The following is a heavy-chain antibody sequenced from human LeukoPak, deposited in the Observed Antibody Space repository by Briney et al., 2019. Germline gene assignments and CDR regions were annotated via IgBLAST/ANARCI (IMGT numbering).Heavy chain of an antibody. CDR1: GYTFTGYY. J-gene: IGHJ4*02. CDR3: ARGLRVEGYCSGGSCYAVVY. Sequence: ASVKVSCKASGYTFTGYYMHWVRQAPGQGLEWMGWINPNSGGTNYAQKFQGRVTMTRDTSISTAYMELSRLRSDDTAVYYCARGLRVEGYCSGGSCYAVVYWGQGTLVTVSS. V-gene: IGHV1-2*02. D-gene: IGHD2-15*01. CDR2: INPNSGGT.